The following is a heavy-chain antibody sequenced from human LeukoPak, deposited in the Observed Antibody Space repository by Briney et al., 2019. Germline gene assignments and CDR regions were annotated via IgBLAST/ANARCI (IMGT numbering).Heavy chain of an antibody. CDR2: IYYSGST. Sequence: SETLSLTCAVSGGSLSSYYWSWIRQPPGKGLEWIGYIYYSGSTNYNPSLKRRVTISVDKSQNQLSLQLSTVTAADTAVYYCARFGSWSVADYYVDYLGQGTLVTDPS. D-gene: IGHD6-19*01. CDR1: GGSLSSYY. CDR3: ARFGSWSVADYYVDY. J-gene: IGHJ4*02. V-gene: IGHV4-59*01.